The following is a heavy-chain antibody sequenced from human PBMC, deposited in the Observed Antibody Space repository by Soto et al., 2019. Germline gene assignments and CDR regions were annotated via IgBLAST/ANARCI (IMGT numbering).Heavy chain of an antibody. V-gene: IGHV2-26*01. J-gene: IGHJ4*02. CDR2: IFSNDEK. CDR1: GFSLSNARMG. CDR3: ARETYYDFWSGFGPRYYFDY. Sequence: SGPTLVNPTETLTLTCTVSGFSLSNARMGVSWIRQPPGKALEWLAHIFSNDEKSYSTSLKSRLTISKDTSKSQVVLTMTNMDPADTATYYCARETYYDFWSGFGPRYYFDYWGQGTLVTVST. D-gene: IGHD3-3*01.